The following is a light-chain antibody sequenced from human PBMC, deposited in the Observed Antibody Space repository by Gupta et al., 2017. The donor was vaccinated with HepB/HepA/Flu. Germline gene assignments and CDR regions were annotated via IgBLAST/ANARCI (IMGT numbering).Light chain of an antibody. J-gene: IGLJ3*02. CDR3: QVWDSSSDHRV. CDR1: NIGSKS. Sequence: SYVLTQPPSVSLAPGKTARITCGGNNIGSKSVHWYQQKPGQAPVLVVYDDRDRPSGIPERFSGSNSGNTATLTISRVEAGDEADYYCQVWDSSSDHRVFGGGTKLTVL. CDR2: DDR. V-gene: IGLV3-21*03.